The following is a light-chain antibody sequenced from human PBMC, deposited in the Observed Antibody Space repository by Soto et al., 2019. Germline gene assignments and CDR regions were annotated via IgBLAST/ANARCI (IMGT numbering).Light chain of an antibody. J-gene: IGLJ2*01. CDR1: ASDVGLYNL. CDR3: CSYAGSKTLV. Sequence: QSALTQPASVSGSPGQSITISCTGSASDVGLYNLVSWYQQNPGKVPKLIIFEGSKRPSGISSRFSGSKSGNTASLTISGLQAEDEADYYCCSYAGSKTLVFGGGTKVTVL. V-gene: IGLV2-23*01. CDR2: EGS.